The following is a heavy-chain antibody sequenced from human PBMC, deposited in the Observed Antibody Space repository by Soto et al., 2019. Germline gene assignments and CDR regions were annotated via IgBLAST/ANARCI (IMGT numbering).Heavy chain of an antibody. Sequence: SETLSLTCTVSGGSISSGDYYWSWIRQPPGKGLEWIGYIYYSGSTYYNPSLKSRVTISVGTSKNQFSLKLSSVTAADTAVYYCARGFHGDYSYYFDYWGQGTLVTVSS. CDR2: IYYSGST. D-gene: IGHD4-17*01. J-gene: IGHJ4*02. V-gene: IGHV4-30-4*01. CDR1: GGSISSGDYY. CDR3: ARGFHGDYSYYFDY.